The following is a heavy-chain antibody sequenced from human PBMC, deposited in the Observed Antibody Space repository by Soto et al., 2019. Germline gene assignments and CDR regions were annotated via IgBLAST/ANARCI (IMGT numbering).Heavy chain of an antibody. J-gene: IGHJ5*02. Sequence: QVQLVQSGAEVKKPGASVKVSCQASGYTFTSSGISWVRQAPGQGLEWMGWISAYNGNTNYAQKLQGRVTMTTDTSTSTAYVELRSLRSDDTTVYYCAGLGDYGDYVVNWFDPWGQGTLVTVSS. V-gene: IGHV1-18*01. CDR1: GYTFTSSG. CDR3: AGLGDYGDYVVNWFDP. CDR2: ISAYNGNT. D-gene: IGHD4-17*01.